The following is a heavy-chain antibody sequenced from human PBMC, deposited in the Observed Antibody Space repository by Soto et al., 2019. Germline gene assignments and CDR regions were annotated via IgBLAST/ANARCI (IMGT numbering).Heavy chain of an antibody. CDR3: AYSVGEH. CDR1: GGTFRGLY. CDR2: XXXSXXX. J-gene: IGHJ1*01. V-gene: IGHV4-34*08. Sequence: SEPQSLTCAVYGGTFRGLYWSWIRQPPGKGLXXIXEXXXSXXXXYNPSLESRVTISVDTSRNQFSLKLSPVTAADTAVYYCAYSVGEHWGQGTLVTVSS. D-gene: IGHD3-10*01.